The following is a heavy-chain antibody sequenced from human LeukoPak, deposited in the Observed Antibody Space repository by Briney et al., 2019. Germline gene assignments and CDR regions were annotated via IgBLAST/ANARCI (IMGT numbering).Heavy chain of an antibody. V-gene: IGHV3-7*03. CDR2: IKQDGSEK. J-gene: IGHJ4*02. CDR3: ARDHRYLTVAAAGTPYFDY. CDR1: GFTFSSYW. D-gene: IGHD6-13*01. Sequence: PGGSLRLSCAASGFTFSSYWMSWVRQAPGKGLEWVANIKQDGSEKYYVDSVKGRFTISRDNAKNSLYLQMNSLRAEGTAVYYCARDHRYLTVAAAGTPYFDYWGQGTLVTVSS.